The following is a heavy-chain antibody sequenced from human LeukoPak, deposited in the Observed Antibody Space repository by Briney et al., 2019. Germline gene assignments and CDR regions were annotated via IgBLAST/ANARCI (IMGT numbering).Heavy chain of an antibody. V-gene: IGHV4-4*02. J-gene: IGHJ3*02. CDR1: GGSISSSNW. D-gene: IGHD6-13*01. CDR3: ARDCIAAAATGAFDI. Sequence: SGTLSLTCAGSGGSISSSNWWSWVRQPPGKGLEWIGEIYHSGSTNYNPSLKSRVTISVDKSKNQFSLKLSSVTAADTAVYYCARDCIAAAATGAFDIWGQGTMVTVSS. CDR2: IYHSGST.